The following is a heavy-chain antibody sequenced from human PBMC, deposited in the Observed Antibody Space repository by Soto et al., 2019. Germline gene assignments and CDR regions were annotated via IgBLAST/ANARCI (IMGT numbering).Heavy chain of an antibody. Sequence: QVQLVQSGAEVKKPGASVKVSCKASGYSFSTYDINWVRQAAGQGLEWMGWVNPKSGNTDYAQRFRGRVTMTSNTSISTAYMELSALTPEYTAVYYCARPYCDSTSCYTDWFDPWGQGTLVTVSS. D-gene: IGHD2-2*02. CDR3: ARPYCDSTSCYTDWFDP. CDR1: GYSFSTYD. J-gene: IGHJ5*02. V-gene: IGHV1-8*01. CDR2: VNPKSGNT.